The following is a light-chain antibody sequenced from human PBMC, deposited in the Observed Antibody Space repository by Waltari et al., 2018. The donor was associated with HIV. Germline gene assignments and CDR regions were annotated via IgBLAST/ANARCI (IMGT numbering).Light chain of an antibody. CDR3: SSFITTTTHVV. V-gene: IGLV2-14*01. CDR1: NRALGGYNY. J-gene: IGLJ2*01. CDR2: EVS. Sequence: QSALTQPASVSGSLGQSVTISCTGANRALGGYNYVSWYQQHPGKAPKLIIHEVSNRPSGVSDRFSGSKSGNTASLTISGLQAEDESDYYCSSFITTTTHVVFGGGTRLTVL.